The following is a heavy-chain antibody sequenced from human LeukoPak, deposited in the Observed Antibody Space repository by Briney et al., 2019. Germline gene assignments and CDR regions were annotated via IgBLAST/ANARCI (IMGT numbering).Heavy chain of an antibody. CDR2: IYYSGST. D-gene: IGHD6-13*01. CDR3: ARYSSSWHDHLIFYYFDY. Sequence: SETLSLTCTVSGGSVSSGSYYWSWIRQPPGKGLEWIGYIYYSGSTNYNPSLKSRVTISVDTSKNQFSLKLSSVTAADTAVYYCARYSSSWHDHLIFYYFDYWGQGTLVTVSS. V-gene: IGHV4-61*01. J-gene: IGHJ4*02. CDR1: GGSVSSGSYY.